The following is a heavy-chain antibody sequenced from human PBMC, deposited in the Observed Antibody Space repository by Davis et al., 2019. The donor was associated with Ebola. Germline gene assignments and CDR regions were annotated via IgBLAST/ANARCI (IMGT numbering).Heavy chain of an antibody. CDR2: YYYSGST. J-gene: IGHJ3*02. D-gene: IGHD1-14*01. Sequence: MPSETLSLTCTVSGGSINRGGSYWTWIRQHPVKGLEWIGYYYYSGSTDYNPSLKTRVTMSGDTSKNQFSLKIKSVTAADTAVYFCARDRPEPESAFDIWGQGTVVIVSS. CDR3: ARDRPEPESAFDI. V-gene: IGHV4-31*03. CDR1: GGSINRGGSY.